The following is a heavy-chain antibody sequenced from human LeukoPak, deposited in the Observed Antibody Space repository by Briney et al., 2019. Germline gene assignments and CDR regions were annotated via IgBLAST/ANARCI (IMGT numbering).Heavy chain of an antibody. Sequence: LEASVKVSCKASGYTFTGYHMHWVRQAPGQGLEWMGWINPNSGGTNYAQKFQGRVTMTRDTSISTAYMELSRLRSDDTAVYYCARLDRGSTSLIYGMDVWGQGTTVTVSS. J-gene: IGHJ6*02. CDR2: INPNSGGT. V-gene: IGHV1-2*03. CDR3: ARLDRGSTSLIYGMDV. D-gene: IGHD2-2*01. CDR1: GYTFTGYH.